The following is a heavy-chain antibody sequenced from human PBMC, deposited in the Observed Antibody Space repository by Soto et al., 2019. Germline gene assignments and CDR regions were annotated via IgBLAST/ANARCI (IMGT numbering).Heavy chain of an antibody. CDR1: GFTFSSYW. CDR2: IKQDGSEK. J-gene: IGHJ6*02. V-gene: IGHV3-7*05. Sequence: GGSLRLSCAASGFTFSSYWMSWVRQAPGKGLEWVANIKQDGSEKYYVDSVKGRFTISRDNAKNSLYLQMNSLRAEDTAVYYCARDETSDIVVVVATDYYYYGMDVWGQGTTVTVSS. D-gene: IGHD2-15*01. CDR3: ARDETSDIVVVVATDYYYYGMDV.